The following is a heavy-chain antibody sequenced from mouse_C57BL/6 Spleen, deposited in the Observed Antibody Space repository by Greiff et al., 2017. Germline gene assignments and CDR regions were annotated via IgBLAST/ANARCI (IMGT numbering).Heavy chain of an antibody. D-gene: IGHD1-1*01. CDR1: GYSFTGYY. Sequence: VQLKESGPELVKPGASVKISCKASGYSFTGYYMNWVKQSPEKSLEWIGEINPSTGGTTYNQKFKAKATLTVDKSSSTAYMQLKSLTSEDSAVYYCALYYYGSSSWYFDVWGTGTTVTVSS. J-gene: IGHJ1*03. CDR3: ALYYYGSSSWYFDV. CDR2: INPSTGGT. V-gene: IGHV1-42*01.